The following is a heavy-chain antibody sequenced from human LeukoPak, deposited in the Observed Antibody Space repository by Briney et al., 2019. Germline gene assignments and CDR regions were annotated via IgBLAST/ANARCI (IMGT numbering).Heavy chain of an antibody. Sequence: ASVKVSCKASGYTFTGYYMHWVRQAPGQGLEWMGWINPNSGGTNYAQKFQGRVTMTRDTSISTAYMELNRLRSDDTAVYYCARVRAAAGTFDYWGQGTLVTVSS. CDR1: GYTFTGYY. V-gene: IGHV1-2*02. D-gene: IGHD6-13*01. CDR2: INPNSGGT. CDR3: ARVRAAAGTFDY. J-gene: IGHJ4*02.